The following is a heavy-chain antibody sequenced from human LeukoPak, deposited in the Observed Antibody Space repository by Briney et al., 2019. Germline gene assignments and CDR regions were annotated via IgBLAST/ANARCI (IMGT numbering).Heavy chain of an antibody. J-gene: IGHJ4*02. D-gene: IGHD3-3*01. V-gene: IGHV3-9*01. Sequence: GGSLRLSCAASGFTFDDYAMHWVRQVSGKGLEWVSGISWNSGDIAYADSVKGRFTISRDNAKNSLYLQMNSLRPEDTALYYCAKDPSIFGVVIPYYLDYWGQGTLVTVSS. CDR2: ISWNSGDI. CDR1: GFTFDDYA. CDR3: AKDPSIFGVVIPYYLDY.